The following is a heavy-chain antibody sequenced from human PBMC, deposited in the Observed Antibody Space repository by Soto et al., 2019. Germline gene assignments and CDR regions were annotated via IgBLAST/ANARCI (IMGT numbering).Heavy chain of an antibody. CDR1: GYTFASYA. J-gene: IGHJ6*02. Sequence: ASVKVSCKASGYTFASYAINWVRQAPGQGLEWMGWVSVYNRDTYYAQKFQGRVTFTADESTSTAYMELSSLRSDDTAVYYCAREDRDRETGLVPAAIDGMDVWGQGTTVTVSS. D-gene: IGHD2-2*01. V-gene: IGHV1-18*01. CDR2: VSVYNRDT. CDR3: AREDRDRETGLVPAAIDGMDV.